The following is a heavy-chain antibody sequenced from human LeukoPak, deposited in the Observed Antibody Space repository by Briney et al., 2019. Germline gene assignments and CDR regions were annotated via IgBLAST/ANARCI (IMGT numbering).Heavy chain of an antibody. CDR3: ARRYCTGGTCYSDTGAFDI. J-gene: IGHJ3*02. V-gene: IGHV4-39*07. D-gene: IGHD2-15*01. CDR2: VYYTGST. Sequence: PSETLSLTCTVSGDSISSSSYYWDWIRQPPGKGLEWIGSVYYTGSTDYNSSLKSRVTISVDTSKNQFSLRLSSVTAADTAVYYCARRYCTGGTCYSDTGAFDIWGQGTMVTVSS. CDR1: GDSISSSSYY.